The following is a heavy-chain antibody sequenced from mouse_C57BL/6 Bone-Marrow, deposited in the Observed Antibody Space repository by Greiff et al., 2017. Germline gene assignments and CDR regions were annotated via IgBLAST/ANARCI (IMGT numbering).Heavy chain of an antibody. V-gene: IGHV1-62-2*01. CDR1: GYTFTEYT. D-gene: IGHD2-2*01. CDR2: FYPGSGSI. Sequence: QVHVKQSGDELVKPGASVKLSCKASGYTFTEYTIHWVKQRSGQGLEWIGWFYPGSGSIKYNEKFKDKATLTADKSSSTVYMELSRLTSEDSAVYFCARHEEGEGYDGWFAYWGQGTLVTVSA. J-gene: IGHJ3*01. CDR3: ARHEEGEGYDGWFAY.